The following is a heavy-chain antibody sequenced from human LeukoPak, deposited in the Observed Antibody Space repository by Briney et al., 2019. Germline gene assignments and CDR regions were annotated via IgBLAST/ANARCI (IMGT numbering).Heavy chain of an antibody. CDR2: IRYDGSDK. CDR1: GFSFSSYG. D-gene: IGHD5-12*01. Sequence: PGGSLRLSCAASGFSFSSYGMHWVRQAPGKGLEWVTFIRYDGSDKFYADSVKGRFTTSRDNSRSTLYLQMNSLRAEDTAVYYCARDPTFGGYSGYYDAFDIWGQGTMVTVSS. V-gene: IGHV3-30*02. J-gene: IGHJ3*02. CDR3: ARDPTFGGYSGYYDAFDI.